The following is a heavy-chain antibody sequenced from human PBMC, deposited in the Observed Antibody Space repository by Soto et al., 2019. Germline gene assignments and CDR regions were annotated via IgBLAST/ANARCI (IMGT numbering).Heavy chain of an antibody. CDR2: IHNSGIT. D-gene: IGHD6-19*01. V-gene: IGHV4-31*03. CDR3: ARQNKWLSPFDD. Sequence: QVHLQESGPGLVKPSQTLSLSCTVSGASLSSGDYYWNWIRQYPGKGLEWIGYIHNSGITDYNPSLKSRVTTSVDTSKKQFSLRVSSVTAADTAVYYCARQNKWLSPFDDWGQGTLVTVSS. CDR1: GASLSSGDYY. J-gene: IGHJ4*02.